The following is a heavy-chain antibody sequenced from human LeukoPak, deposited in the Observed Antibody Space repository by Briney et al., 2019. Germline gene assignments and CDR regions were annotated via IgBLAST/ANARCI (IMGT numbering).Heavy chain of an antibody. D-gene: IGHD2-15*01. CDR2: INPNSGGT. Sequence: ASVKVSCKASGYTFTGYYMHWVRQAPGQGLEWMGWINPNSGGTNYAQKFQGRVTMTRDTSISTAYMELSRLRSDDTAVYYCASSPPSCSGGSCYSGYWGQGTLVTVSS. J-gene: IGHJ4*02. CDR1: GYTFTGYY. CDR3: ASSPPSCSGGSCYSGY. V-gene: IGHV1-2*02.